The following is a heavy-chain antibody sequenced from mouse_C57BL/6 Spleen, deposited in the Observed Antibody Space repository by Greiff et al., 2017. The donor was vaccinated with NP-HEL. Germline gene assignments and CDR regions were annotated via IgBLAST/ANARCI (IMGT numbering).Heavy chain of an antibody. J-gene: IGHJ3*01. CDR2: INPSNGGT. V-gene: IGHV1-53*01. CDR3: ARPVYYGGEVWFAY. CDR1: GYTFTSYW. Sequence: QVQLQQPGTELVKPGASVKLSCKASGYTFTSYWMHWVKQRPGQGLEWIGNINPSNGGTNYNEKFKSKATLTVDKSSSTAYMQLSSLTSEDSAVYDCARPVYYGGEVWFAYWGQGTLVTVSA. D-gene: IGHD2-13*01.